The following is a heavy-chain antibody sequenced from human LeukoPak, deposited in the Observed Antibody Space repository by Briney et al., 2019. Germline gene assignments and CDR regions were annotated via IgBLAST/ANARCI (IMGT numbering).Heavy chain of an antibody. V-gene: IGHV4-4*07. CDR1: GDPISSYY. J-gene: IGHJ1*01. CDR3: ARLGSSGSAQYFQD. CDR2: IYTSGTT. Sequence: NPSETLSLTCTVSGDPISSYYWSWLRQPAGKGLEWIGRIYTSGTTNYNSSLKSRLTMSVDTSKNQFSLKLSSVTAADTAVYYCARLGSSGSAQYFQDWGQGTLVSVSS. D-gene: IGHD6-19*01.